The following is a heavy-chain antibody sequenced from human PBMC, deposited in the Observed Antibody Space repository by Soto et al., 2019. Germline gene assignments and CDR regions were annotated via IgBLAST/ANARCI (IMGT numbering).Heavy chain of an antibody. CDR3: ARDVLLWFGELSTQAFAI. Sequence: PSETLSLTCTVSGGSISSGGYYWSWIRQHPGKGLEWIGYIYYSGSTYYNPSLKSRVTISVDTSKNQFSLKLSSVTAADTAVYYCARDVLLWFGELSTQAFAIWGQGTMVTVSS. D-gene: IGHD3-10*01. CDR2: IYYSGST. J-gene: IGHJ3*02. V-gene: IGHV4-31*03. CDR1: GGSISSGGYY.